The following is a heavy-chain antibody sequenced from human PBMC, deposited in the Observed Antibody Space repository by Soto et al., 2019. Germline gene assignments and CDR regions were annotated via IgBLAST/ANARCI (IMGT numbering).Heavy chain of an antibody. CDR2: IDPSDSNT. D-gene: IGHD2-15*01. CDR1: GYSFTSYW. V-gene: IGHV5-10-1*01. CDR3: ARVKGFRIFDGMDV. J-gene: IGHJ6*02. Sequence: GESLKISCKASGYSFTSYWISWVRQTPGKGLEWMGRIDPSDSNTRYSPSFQGHVVISTDKSTTTAYVQWSSLKASDTATYYCARVKGFRIFDGMDVWGQGTTVTVSS.